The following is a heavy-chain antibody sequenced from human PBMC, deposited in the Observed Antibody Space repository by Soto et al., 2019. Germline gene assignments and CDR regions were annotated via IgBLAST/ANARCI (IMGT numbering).Heavy chain of an antibody. V-gene: IGHV4-39*01. J-gene: IGHJ4*02. Sequence: SETLSLTCTVSGGSISSSSYYWGWIRQPPGKGLEWIGSIYYSGSTYYNPSLKSRVTISVDTSKNQFSLKLSSVTAADTAVYYCASPPRDYSDSSGYAVYFDYWGQGTLVTVSS. CDR1: GGSISSSSYY. D-gene: IGHD3-22*01. CDR2: IYYSGST. CDR3: ASPPRDYSDSSGYAVYFDY.